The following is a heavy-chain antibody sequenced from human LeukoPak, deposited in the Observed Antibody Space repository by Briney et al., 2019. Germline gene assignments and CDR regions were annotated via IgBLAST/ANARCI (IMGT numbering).Heavy chain of an antibody. J-gene: IGHJ4*02. CDR2: IYYSGST. CDR1: GGSISSYY. D-gene: IGHD3-9*01. CDR3: ARKNYDILTGYPEVDY. V-gene: IGHV4-59*12. Sequence: SETLSLTCTVSGGSISSYYWSWIRQPPGKGLEWIGYIYYSGSTNYNPSLKSRVTISVDTSKNQFSLKLSSVTAADTAVYYCARKNYDILTGYPEVDYWGQGTLVTVSS.